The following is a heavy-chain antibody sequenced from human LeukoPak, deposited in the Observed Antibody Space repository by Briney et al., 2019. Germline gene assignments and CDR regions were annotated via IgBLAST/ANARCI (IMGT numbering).Heavy chain of an antibody. CDR2: IYTSGST. V-gene: IGHV4-4*07. J-gene: IGHJ5*02. CDR1: GGSISSYY. Sequence: PSETLSLTCTVSGGSISSYYWSWIRQPAGKGLEWIGRIYTSGSTNYNPSLKSRVTMSVDTSKNQFSLKLSSVTAADTAVYYCARMGIAAAGKYNWFDPWGQGTLVTVSS. D-gene: IGHD6-13*01. CDR3: ARMGIAAAGKYNWFDP.